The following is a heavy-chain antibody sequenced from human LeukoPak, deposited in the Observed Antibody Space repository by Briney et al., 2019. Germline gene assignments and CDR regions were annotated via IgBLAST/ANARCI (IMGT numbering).Heavy chain of an antibody. CDR2: IYYSGST. Sequence: SETLSLTCTVSGGSISSSSYYWGWIRQPPGKGLEWIGSIYYSGSTYYNPSLKSRVTISVDTSKNQFSLKLSSVTAADTAVYYCARGEIAAAASGNYMDVWGKGTTVTVSS. CDR1: GGSISSSSYY. J-gene: IGHJ6*03. V-gene: IGHV4-39*07. D-gene: IGHD6-13*01. CDR3: ARGEIAAAASGNYMDV.